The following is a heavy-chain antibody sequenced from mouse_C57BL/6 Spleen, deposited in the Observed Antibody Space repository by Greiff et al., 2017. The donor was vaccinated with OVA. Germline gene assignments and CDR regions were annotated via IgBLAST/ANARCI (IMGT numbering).Heavy chain of an antibody. Sequence: EVQLQQSGPVLVKPGASVKMSCKASGYTFTDYYMHWVKQSPGQSLEWIGVINPYNGGTSYNQKFKGKATLTVDKSSSTAYMELNSLTSEDSAVYYCARGGDGYYFDYWGQGTTLTVSS. D-gene: IGHD2-3*01. CDR2: INPYNGGT. CDR1: GYTFTDYY. V-gene: IGHV1-19*01. CDR3: ARGGDGYYFDY. J-gene: IGHJ2*01.